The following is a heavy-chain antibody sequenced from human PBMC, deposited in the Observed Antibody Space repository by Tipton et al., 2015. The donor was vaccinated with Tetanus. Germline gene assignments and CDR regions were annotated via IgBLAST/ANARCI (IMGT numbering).Heavy chain of an antibody. CDR1: GFTFSSYA. Sequence: SLRLSCAASGFTFSSYAMHWVRQAPGKGLEWVAVISYDGSHKYYADSVKGRFSISRDNSKNTLYLQMNSLRAEDTAVYYCAKDPASRGWFDPWGQGTLVSVSS. CDR2: ISYDGSHK. CDR3: AKDPASRGWFDP. V-gene: IGHV3-30*18. J-gene: IGHJ5*02.